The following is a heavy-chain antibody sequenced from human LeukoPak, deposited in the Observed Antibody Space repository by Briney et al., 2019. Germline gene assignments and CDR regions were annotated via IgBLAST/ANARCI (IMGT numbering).Heavy chain of an antibody. J-gene: IGHJ5*02. Sequence: ASVKVSCKVSGYTFTDYYVHWVPQAPGKGLEWMGLVDPEDGETIYAEKFQGRVTITADTSTDTAYMELSSLRSEDTAVYYCVVVPAAIRNSVWFDPWGQGTLVTVSS. CDR1: GYTFTDYY. V-gene: IGHV1-69-2*01. CDR3: VVVPAAIRNSVWFDP. CDR2: VDPEDGET. D-gene: IGHD2-2*02.